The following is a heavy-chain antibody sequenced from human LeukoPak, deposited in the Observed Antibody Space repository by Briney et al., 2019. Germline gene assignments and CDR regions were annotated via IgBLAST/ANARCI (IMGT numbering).Heavy chain of an antibody. CDR1: GGSINGYY. V-gene: IGHV4-59*01. D-gene: IGHD3-22*01. Sequence: SETLSLTCTVSGGSINGYYGSWIRQPPEKGLEWIGYVYYRGSTNYNPSLKSRVTISVDTAKNQFSLKLSSVSAADTAVYYCARADYDTSAYYYTFDYWGQGTLVTVSS. CDR3: ARADYDTSAYYYTFDY. J-gene: IGHJ4*02. CDR2: VYYRGST.